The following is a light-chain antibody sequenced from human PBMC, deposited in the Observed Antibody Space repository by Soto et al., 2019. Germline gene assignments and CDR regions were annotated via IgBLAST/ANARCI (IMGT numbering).Light chain of an antibody. V-gene: IGKV3-11*01. J-gene: IGKJ3*01. Sequence: EIVLTQSPATLSLSPGERATLSCRASQSINTYLAWYQQKPGQAPRLLIYDASNRATGIPARFSGSGSGTDFTRTISSQEPEDFAVYYCHQRTNWLFGPGTKVEIK. CDR1: QSINTY. CDR2: DAS. CDR3: HQRTNWL.